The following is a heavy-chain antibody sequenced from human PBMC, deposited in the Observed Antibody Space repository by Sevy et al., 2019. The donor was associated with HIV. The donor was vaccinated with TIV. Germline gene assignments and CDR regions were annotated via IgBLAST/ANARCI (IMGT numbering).Heavy chain of an antibody. CDR3: ARYWGRDGHSIDY. D-gene: IGHD3-16*01. Sequence: GGSLRLSCATSGFIFSNYAMHWIRQAPGKGLEWVAVIWYDGTDKYYADSVQGRFTISRDNSKNTLYLQMNSLRVEDTAVYYCARYWGRDGHSIDYWGQGTLVTFSS. CDR1: GFIFSNYA. CDR2: IWYDGTDK. J-gene: IGHJ4*02. V-gene: IGHV3-33*01.